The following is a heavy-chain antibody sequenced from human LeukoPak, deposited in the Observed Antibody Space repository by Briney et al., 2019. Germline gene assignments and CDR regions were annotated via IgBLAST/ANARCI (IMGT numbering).Heavy chain of an antibody. J-gene: IGHJ5*02. Sequence: SETLSLTRAVHGGSFSGYYWSWSRQPPGKGLEWIGYIYYSGSTNYNPSLKSRVTISVDTSKSQFSLKLRSVTAADTAVYYCARFVVAARRFDPWGQGTLVTVSS. CDR3: ARFVVAARRFDP. CDR2: IYYSGST. CDR1: GGSFSGYY. V-gene: IGHV4-59*01. D-gene: IGHD6-6*01.